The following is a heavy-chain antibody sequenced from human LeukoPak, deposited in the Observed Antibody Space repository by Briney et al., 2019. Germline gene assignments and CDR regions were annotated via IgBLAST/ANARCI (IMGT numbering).Heavy chain of an antibody. J-gene: IGHJ5*02. CDR3: ARGAYSGYDHGDNWFDP. Sequence: PGGSLRLSCETSGFXFSTYWMHWVRQAPGKGLVWVSRINGDGSSTFYADSVKGRFTISRDNARNTVHLQMNSLRAEDTAVYYCARGAYSGYDHGDNWFDPWGQGTLVTVSS. CDR2: INGDGSST. D-gene: IGHD5-12*01. V-gene: IGHV3-74*01. CDR1: GFXFSTYW.